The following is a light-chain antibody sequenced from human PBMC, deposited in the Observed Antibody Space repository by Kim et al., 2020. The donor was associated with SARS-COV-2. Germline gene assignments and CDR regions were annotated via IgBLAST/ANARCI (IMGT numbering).Light chain of an antibody. CDR1: SSNIGSKS. V-gene: IGLV1-44*01. CDR2: DNS. J-gene: IGLJ2*01. CDR3: AAWDGSLNGVV. Sequence: GQRVTISCSGSSSNIGSKSVSWYQQLPGAAPKLLFYDNSQRPSGVPARFSGSKSGTSASLAISGLQSEDEADYYCAAWDGSLNGVVFGGGTQLTVL.